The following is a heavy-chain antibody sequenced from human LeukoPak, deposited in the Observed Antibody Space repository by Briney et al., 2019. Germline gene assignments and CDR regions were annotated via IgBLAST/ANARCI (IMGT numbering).Heavy chain of an antibody. D-gene: IGHD5-24*01. V-gene: IGHV1-69*05. J-gene: IGHJ3*02. Sequence: SVKVSCKASGGTFSSYAISWVRQAPGQGLEWMGGIIPIFGTANYAQKFQGRVTITTDESTSTAYMELSSLRSEDTAVYYCARGVDGYNSDAFDIWGQGTMVTVSS. CDR1: GGTFSSYA. CDR3: ARGVDGYNSDAFDI. CDR2: IIPIFGTA.